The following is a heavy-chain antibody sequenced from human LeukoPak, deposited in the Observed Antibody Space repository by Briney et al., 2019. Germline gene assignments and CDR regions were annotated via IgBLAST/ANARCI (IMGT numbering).Heavy chain of an antibody. J-gene: IGHJ5*02. Sequence: PGGSLRLSCAASGFTFSSYWMSWVRQAPGKGLEWVANIKQDGSEKYYVDSVKGRFTISRDNAKNSLYLQMNSLRAEDTAVYYCARDPGSIMVRGVIITLGANWFDPWGQGTLVTVSS. CDR2: IKQDGSEK. D-gene: IGHD3-10*01. CDR1: GFTFSSYW. CDR3: ARDPGSIMVRGVIITLGANWFDP. V-gene: IGHV3-7*01.